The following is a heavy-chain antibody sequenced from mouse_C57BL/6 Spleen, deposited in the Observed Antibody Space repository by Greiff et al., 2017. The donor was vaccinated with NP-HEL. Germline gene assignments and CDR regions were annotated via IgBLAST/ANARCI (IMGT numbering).Heavy chain of an antibody. D-gene: IGHD2-5*01. Sequence: VQLQQSGPELVKPGASVKISCKASGYTFTDYYMNWVKQSHGKSLEWIGDINPNNGGTSYNQKFKGKATLTVDKSSSTAYMELRSLTSEDSAVYYCARRGKKSNSWYFDVWGTGTTVTVSS. CDR3: ARRGKKSNSWYFDV. V-gene: IGHV1-26*01. CDR1: GYTFTDYY. CDR2: INPNNGGT. J-gene: IGHJ1*03.